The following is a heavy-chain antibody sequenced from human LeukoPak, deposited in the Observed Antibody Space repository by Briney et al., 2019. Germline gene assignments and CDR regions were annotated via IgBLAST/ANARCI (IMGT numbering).Heavy chain of an antibody. CDR3: ARGLGYCSGGSCYFDY. CDR1: GGSFSDYY. J-gene: IGHJ4*02. Sequence: SETLSLTCAVYGGSFSDYYWSWIRQPPGKGLDWIGEINHSGNINYNPSLKNRVTISVDTSKNQFSLKLSSVTAADTAVYYCARGLGYCSGGSCYFDYWGQGTLVTVSS. CDR2: INHSGNI. D-gene: IGHD2-15*01. V-gene: IGHV4-34*01.